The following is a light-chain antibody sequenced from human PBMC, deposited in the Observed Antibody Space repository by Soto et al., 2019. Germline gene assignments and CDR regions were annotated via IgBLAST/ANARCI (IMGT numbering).Light chain of an antibody. J-gene: IGLJ1*01. Sequence: QTVVTQEPSLTVSPGGTVTLTCASSTGAVTSGYYPSWFQQKPGQAPRKLIYRPSDKHSWTPARFSGSLLGGKAALTLSGVQPEDEAEYYCLLYYGGAFVFGTGTKLTVL. CDR1: TGAVTSGYY. CDR3: LLYYGGAFV. V-gene: IGLV7-43*01. CDR2: RPS.